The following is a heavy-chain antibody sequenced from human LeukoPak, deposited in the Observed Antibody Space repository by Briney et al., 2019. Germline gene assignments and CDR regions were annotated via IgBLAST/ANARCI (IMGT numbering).Heavy chain of an antibody. D-gene: IGHD3-9*01. V-gene: IGHV3-48*04. CDR1: GFTFSSYS. CDR3: ARLRQMYYDILTGYLPEYYFDY. CDR2: ISSSGSTI. Sequence: SGGSLRLSCAASGFTFSSYSMNWVRRAPGKGLEWVSYISSSGSTIYYADSVKGRFTISRDNAKNSLYLQMNSLRAEDTAVYYCARLRQMYYDILTGYLPEYYFDYWGQGTLVTVSS. J-gene: IGHJ4*02.